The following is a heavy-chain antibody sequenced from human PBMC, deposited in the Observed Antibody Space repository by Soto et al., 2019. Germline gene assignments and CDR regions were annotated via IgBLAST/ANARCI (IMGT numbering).Heavy chain of an antibody. J-gene: IGHJ5*02. D-gene: IGHD3-10*01. CDR1: GGSISSGGYY. CDR2: IYYSGST. CDR3: ARAPVRGDTYKWFDP. V-gene: IGHV4-31*03. Sequence: SETLSLTCTVSGGSISSGGYYWSWIRQHPGKGLEWIGYIYYSGSTYYNPSLKSRVTISVDTSKNQFSLKLSSVTAADTAVYYCARAPVRGDTYKWFDPCGQATLLTVSS.